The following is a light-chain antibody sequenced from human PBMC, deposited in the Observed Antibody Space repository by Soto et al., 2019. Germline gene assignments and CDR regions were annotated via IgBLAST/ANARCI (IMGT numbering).Light chain of an antibody. J-gene: IGLJ1*01. V-gene: IGLV2-14*01. CDR3: SSFTSSSRYV. CDR1: SSDVGAYNY. Sequence: QSALTQPASVSGSPGQSITISCTGTSSDVGAYNYVSWYQQQHPGKAPKLMIYEVSNRPSGISNRFSGSKSGNTASLTISGLQAEDEADYYCSSFTSSSRYVFGTGTKLT. CDR2: EVS.